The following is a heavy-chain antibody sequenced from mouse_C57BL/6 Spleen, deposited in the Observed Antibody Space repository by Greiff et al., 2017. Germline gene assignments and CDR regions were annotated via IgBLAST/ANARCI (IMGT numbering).Heavy chain of an antibody. J-gene: IGHJ4*01. V-gene: IGHV1-61*01. CDR2: IYPSDSET. Sequence: VQLQQSGAELVRPGSSVKLSCKASGYTFTSYWMDWVKQRPGQGLEWIGNIYPSDSETHYNQKFKDKATLTVDKSSSTAYMQLSSLTSEDSAVYYCATHPYYYAMDYWGQGTSVTVSS. CDR1: GYTFTSYW. CDR3: ATHPYYYAMDY.